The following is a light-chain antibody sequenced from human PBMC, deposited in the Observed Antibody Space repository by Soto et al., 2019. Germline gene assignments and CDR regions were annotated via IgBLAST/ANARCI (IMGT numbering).Light chain of an antibody. CDR1: SSDVGGYDF. J-gene: IGLJ1*01. V-gene: IGLV2-14*01. Sequence: QSVLTQPASVSGSPGQSTTISCTGTSSDVGGYDFVSWYQHHPGKAPTLMISEVSNRPSGVSIRFSGSKSGNTASLTISGLQAEDEADYYCSSYATSSTLYVFGTGTKVTVL. CDR3: SSYATSSTLYV. CDR2: EVS.